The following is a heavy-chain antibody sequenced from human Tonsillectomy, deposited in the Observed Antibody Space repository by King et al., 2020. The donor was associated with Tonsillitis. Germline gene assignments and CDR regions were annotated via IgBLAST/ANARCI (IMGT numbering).Heavy chain of an antibody. CDR1: GGSISNHY. Sequence: VQLQESGPGLVKPSETLSLTCTVSGGSISNHYWSWIRQAAGKGLEWIVRIYISGTTNYNPSLKIRVTMSVDTSKNQFSLRVTSVTAADTAVYYCARGGGLGWYFDLWGRGTLVTVSS. J-gene: IGHJ2*01. V-gene: IGHV4-4*07. D-gene: IGHD3/OR15-3a*01. CDR2: IYISGTT. CDR3: ARGGGLGWYFDL.